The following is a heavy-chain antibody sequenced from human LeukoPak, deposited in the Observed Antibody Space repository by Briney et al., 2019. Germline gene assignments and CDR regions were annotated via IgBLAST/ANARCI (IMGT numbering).Heavy chain of an antibody. J-gene: IGHJ6*03. CDR1: GFTFDDHG. V-gene: IGHV3-20*04. Sequence: GGSLRLSCAASGFTFDDHGMSWVRQAPGKGLEWVSNINWNGGHTTYADSVRSRFTISRDNAKNSLYLQMNSLRVEDTALYYCARLAAPLDYYYYLDVWGKGTTVTVSS. D-gene: IGHD6-25*01. CDR2: INWNGGHT. CDR3: ARLAAPLDYYYYLDV.